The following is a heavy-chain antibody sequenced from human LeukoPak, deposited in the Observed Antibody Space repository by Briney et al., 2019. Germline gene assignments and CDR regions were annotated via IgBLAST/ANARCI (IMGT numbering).Heavy chain of an antibody. Sequence: SATLSLTCAVYGGSFSGYYWSWIRRPPGKGLEWIGEINRSESTNYNPSLKSRVTISMDTSKNQFSLKLSSVTAADRAVYYCARVGLGRNKGTFDIWGQGTMVTVSP. CDR2: INRSEST. V-gene: IGHV4-34*01. J-gene: IGHJ3*02. D-gene: IGHD1/OR15-1a*01. CDR1: GGSFSGYY. CDR3: ARVGLGRNKGTFDI.